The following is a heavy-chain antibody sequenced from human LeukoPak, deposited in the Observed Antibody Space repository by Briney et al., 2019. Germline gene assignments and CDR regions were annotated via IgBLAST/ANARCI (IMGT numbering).Heavy chain of an antibody. V-gene: IGHV4-39*01. CDR3: ARHAGGSAWEFDY. J-gene: IGHJ4*02. CDR2: IYYSGST. Sequence: PSETLSLTCTVSGGSISSSNYYWGWIRQPPGKGLEWIGSIYYSGSTYYNPSLKSRLTISVDTSRNQFFLKVSSVTAADTAVYYCARHAGGSAWEFDYWGQGTLVTVSS. CDR1: GGSISSSNYY. D-gene: IGHD6-19*01.